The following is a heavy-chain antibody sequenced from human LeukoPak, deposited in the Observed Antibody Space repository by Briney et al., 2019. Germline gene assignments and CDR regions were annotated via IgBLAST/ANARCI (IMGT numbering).Heavy chain of an antibody. CDR1: GXXVSSNY. CDR2: IYSGGXT. D-gene: IGHD3-10*01. Sequence: PGGSLRLSCAAXGXXVSSNYXXXVXXAPXXGLEWVSVIYSGGXTXYADSVKGRFTIXRDNSKNTLYLQXNSLRAEDTAVYYCARDGFAARXXELSLTDYYYGMDVWGQGTTVTVSS. J-gene: IGHJ6*02. V-gene: IGHV3-53*01. CDR3: ARDGFAARXXELSLTDYYYGMDV.